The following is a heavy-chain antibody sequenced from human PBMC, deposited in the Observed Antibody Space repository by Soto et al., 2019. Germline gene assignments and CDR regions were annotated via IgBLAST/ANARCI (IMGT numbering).Heavy chain of an antibody. J-gene: IGHJ4*02. CDR1: GGTFSSYA. Sequence: QVQLVQSGAEVKKPGSSVKVSCKASGGTFSSYAISWVRQAPGQGLEWMGGIIPIFGTANYAQKFQGRVTITADESTSTDYMELSSLRSEDTVVYYCYSNSITGGYWGQGTLVTVSS. D-gene: IGHD2-15*01. CDR3: YSNSITGGY. CDR2: IIPIFGTA. V-gene: IGHV1-69*01.